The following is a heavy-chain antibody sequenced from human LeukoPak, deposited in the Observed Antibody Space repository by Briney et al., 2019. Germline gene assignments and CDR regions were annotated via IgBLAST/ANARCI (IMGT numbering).Heavy chain of an antibody. J-gene: IGHJ6*02. Sequence: PGGSLRLSCAASGFTFSSYAMSWVRQAPGKGLEWVPTISGGRANTYYADSVKGRFTISRDNSKNTLYLQMNSLRAEDTAVYYCAKEHDILTGYGMDVWGQGTTVTVSS. V-gene: IGHV3-23*01. CDR3: AKEHDILTGYGMDV. D-gene: IGHD3-9*01. CDR1: GFTFSSYA. CDR2: ISGGRANT.